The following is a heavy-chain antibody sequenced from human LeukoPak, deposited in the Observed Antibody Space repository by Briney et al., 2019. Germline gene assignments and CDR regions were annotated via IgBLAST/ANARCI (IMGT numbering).Heavy chain of an antibody. CDR3: ASGGDDFWSGYRN. Sequence: ASVKLSCKASGYAFTSYGISWVRQGPGQGLEWVGWISAYNGNTNYAEKLQVRVTMTTDTSTSTAYMELRSLRSDDTAVYYCASGGDDFWSGYRNWGQGTLVTVSS. V-gene: IGHV1-18*01. CDR1: GYAFTSYG. J-gene: IGHJ4*02. CDR2: ISAYNGNT. D-gene: IGHD3-3*01.